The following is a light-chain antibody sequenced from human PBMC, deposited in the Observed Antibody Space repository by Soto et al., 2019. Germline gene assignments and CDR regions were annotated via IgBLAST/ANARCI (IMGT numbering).Light chain of an antibody. Sequence: DIQLTQSPSFLSASVGDRVTITCRASQGISSYLAWYQQKPGKAPKLLIYAASTLQSGVPSRFSGSVSGTEFTLTISSLQPEDFATYYCQQLNSYPYSTFGPGTKVDIK. V-gene: IGKV1-9*01. J-gene: IGKJ3*01. CDR1: QGISSY. CDR2: AAS. CDR3: QQLNSYPYST.